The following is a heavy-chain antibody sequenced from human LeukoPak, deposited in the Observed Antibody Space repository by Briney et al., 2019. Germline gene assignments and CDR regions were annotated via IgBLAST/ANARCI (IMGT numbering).Heavy chain of an antibody. Sequence: PGGSLRLSCAASGFNFGSYGMHWVRQPPGKGLEWVAVISYDGSHGYYADSVKGRFTISRDSSRNTLYLQMDSLRPEDTAMYYCSKSAVAGTHYYYYDMDVWGQGTTVTVSS. CDR1: GFNFGSYG. J-gene: IGHJ6*02. V-gene: IGHV3-30*18. D-gene: IGHD6-19*01. CDR3: SKSAVAGTHYYYYDMDV. CDR2: ISYDGSHG.